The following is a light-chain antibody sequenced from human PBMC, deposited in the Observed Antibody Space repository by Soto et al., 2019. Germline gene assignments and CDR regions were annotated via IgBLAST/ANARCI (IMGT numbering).Light chain of an antibody. CDR2: GAS. J-gene: IGKJ4*01. Sequence: EIVVTQFPAILSLSPGERATLSCRTSQCVDINLAWFQQRPGQAPRLLIYGASTRATGIPARFSGSGSGTEFTLIISSLQSEDFAVYYCQQYNNWPLTFGGGTKVEIK. V-gene: IGKV3-15*01. CDR3: QQYNNWPLT. CDR1: QCVDIN.